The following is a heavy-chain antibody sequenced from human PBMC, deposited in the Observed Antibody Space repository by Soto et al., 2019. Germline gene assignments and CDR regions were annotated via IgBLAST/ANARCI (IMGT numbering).Heavy chain of an antibody. CDR1: GGSISSYY. CDR2: IYYSGST. Sequence: SETLSLTCTVSGGSISSYYWSWIRQPPGKGLEWIAYIYYSGSTNYNPSLKSRVTISVDTSKNQFSLKLSSVTAADTAVYYCARERVVDNYYYYGMDVWGPGTTVTVSS. D-gene: IGHD3-22*01. CDR3: ARERVVDNYYYYGMDV. V-gene: IGHV4-59*01. J-gene: IGHJ6*02.